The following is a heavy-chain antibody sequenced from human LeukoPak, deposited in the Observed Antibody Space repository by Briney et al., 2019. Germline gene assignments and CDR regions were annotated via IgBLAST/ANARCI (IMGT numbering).Heavy chain of an antibody. CDR2: ISAYNGNT. V-gene: IGHV1-18*01. CDR1: GYTFTSYG. J-gene: IGHJ4*02. D-gene: IGHD3-22*01. CDR3: ARLHYYDSSGYYAY. Sequence: ASVKVSCKASGYTFTSYGISWVRQAPGQGLEWMGWISAYNGNTNYAQKLQGRVTTTTDTSTSTAYMELRSLRSDDTAVYYCARLHYYDSSGYYAYWGQGTLVTVSS.